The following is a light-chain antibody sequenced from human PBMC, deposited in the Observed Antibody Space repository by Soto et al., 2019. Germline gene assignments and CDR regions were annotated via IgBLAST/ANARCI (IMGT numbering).Light chain of an antibody. Sequence: QSVLTQPASVSGSPGQSITISCTGTSSDVGSYNLVSWYQQHPGKAPKLKIYEGSKRPSGVSNRFSGSKSGNTASLTISGLQAEDEADYYCCSYAGSSTLSFGGGTKVTVL. CDR3: CSYAGSSTLS. J-gene: IGLJ2*01. V-gene: IGLV2-23*01. CDR1: SSDVGSYNL. CDR2: EGS.